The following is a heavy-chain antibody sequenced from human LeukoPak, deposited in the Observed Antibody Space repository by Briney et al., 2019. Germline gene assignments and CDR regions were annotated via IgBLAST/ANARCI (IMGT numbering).Heavy chain of an antibody. CDR1: GFTFSSYS. CDR3: ARGTYCGGDCYKVAIFDY. D-gene: IGHD2-21*02. V-gene: IGHV3-21*01. Sequence: PGGSLRLSCAASGFTFSSYSMNWVRQAPGKGLEWVSSISSSSSYIYYADSVKGRFTISRDNAKNSLYLQMNSLRAEDTAVYYCARGTYCGGDCYKVAIFDYWGQGTLVTVSS. CDR2: ISSSSSYI. J-gene: IGHJ4*02.